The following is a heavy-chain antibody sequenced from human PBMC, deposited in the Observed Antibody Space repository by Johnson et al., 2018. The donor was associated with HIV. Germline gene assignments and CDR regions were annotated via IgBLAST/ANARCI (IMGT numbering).Heavy chain of an antibody. Sequence: VQLVESGGGLIQPGGSLRLSCAASGFTVSSNHMSWVRQAPGKGLEWVSVISYDGSNKYYADSVKGRFTISRDNSKSTLYVQMNSLRAEDTAVYYCARGGQLVLDAFDIWGQGTMVTVSS. V-gene: IGHV3-53*01. CDR3: ARGGQLVLDAFDI. CDR1: GFTVSSNH. CDR2: ISYDGSNK. D-gene: IGHD6-6*01. J-gene: IGHJ3*02.